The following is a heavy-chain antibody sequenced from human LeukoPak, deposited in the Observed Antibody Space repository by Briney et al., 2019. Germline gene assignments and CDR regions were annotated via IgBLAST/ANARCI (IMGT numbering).Heavy chain of an antibody. CDR1: GYTFTTYD. V-gene: IGHV1-8*01. D-gene: IGHD2-2*01. J-gene: IGHJ6*03. CDR2: MNPKSNDT. CDR3: ARGPRGVTAAIPYYYYYMDV. Sequence: ASVKVSCKASGYTFTTYDINWVRQATGQGLEWMGWMNPKSNDTGFAQNFQGRVTMTRNTSISTAYTELSSLRSEDTAVYYCARGPRGVTAAIPYYYYYMDVWGKGTTVTVSS.